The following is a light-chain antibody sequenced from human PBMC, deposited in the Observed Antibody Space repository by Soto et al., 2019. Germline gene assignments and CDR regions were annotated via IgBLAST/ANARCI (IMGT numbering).Light chain of an antibody. Sequence: DIQMTQSPSFLSASVGDRVTITCRASQAISNYLNWYQQRPGKAPNLLIFGAKTLQSGVPSRFSGSGYGTDFTLTITTLQPEDFATYYCQQSYSTPPWTFGQGTKV. J-gene: IGKJ1*01. CDR2: GAK. CDR3: QQSYSTPPWT. CDR1: QAISNY. V-gene: IGKV1-39*01.